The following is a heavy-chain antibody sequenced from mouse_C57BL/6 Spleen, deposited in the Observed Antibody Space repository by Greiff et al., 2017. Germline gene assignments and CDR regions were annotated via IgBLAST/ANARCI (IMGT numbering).Heavy chain of an antibody. CDR3: ARSMGAMDY. J-gene: IGHJ4*01. CDR1: GYAFSSSW. Sequence: VQLKESGPELVKPGASVKISCKASGYAFSSSWMNWVKQRPGKGLEWIGRIYPGDGDTNYNGKFKGKATLTADKSSSTAYMQLSSLTSEDSAVYFCARSMGAMDYWGQGTSVTVSS. CDR2: IYPGDGDT. V-gene: IGHV1-82*01.